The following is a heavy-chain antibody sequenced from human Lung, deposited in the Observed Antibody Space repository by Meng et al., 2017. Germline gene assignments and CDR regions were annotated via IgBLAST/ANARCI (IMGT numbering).Heavy chain of an antibody. V-gene: IGHV4-34*01. J-gene: IGHJ4*02. CDR1: GGSFSDYY. D-gene: IGHD4-11*01. Sequence: QVHLQQWGAGLLTPSETLSLTCVASGGSFSDYYWSWIRQPPGKGLEWIGEINHSGSTNYNPSLESRATISVDTSQNNLSLKLSSVTAADSAVYYYARGPTTMAHDFDYWGQGTLVTVSS. CDR2: INHSGST. CDR3: ARGPTTMAHDFDY.